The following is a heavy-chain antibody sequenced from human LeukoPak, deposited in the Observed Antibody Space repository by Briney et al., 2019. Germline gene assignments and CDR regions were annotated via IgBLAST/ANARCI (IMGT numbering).Heavy chain of an antibody. D-gene: IGHD3-22*01. CDR1: GFTFSSYE. CDR2: INSNGINT. V-gene: IGHV3-74*01. Sequence: GGSLRLSCAASGFTFSSYEMNWVRQAPGKGLVWVSRINSNGINTSYADSVKGRFTISRDNAKNTLNLQMNSLRAEDTAVYYCARDLGQYYDTSDNWFDPWGQGTLVTVSS. J-gene: IGHJ5*02. CDR3: ARDLGQYYDTSDNWFDP.